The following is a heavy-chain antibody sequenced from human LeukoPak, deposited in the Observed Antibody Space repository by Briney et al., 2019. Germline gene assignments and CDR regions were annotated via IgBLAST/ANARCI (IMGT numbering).Heavy chain of an antibody. V-gene: IGHV5-51*01. CDR1: GYSFFDYW. CDR3: ARGVMVRGVIITFDY. J-gene: IGHJ4*02. D-gene: IGHD3-10*01. CDR2: IYPGDSDT. Sequence: GESLKISCKGSGYSFFDYWIGWVRQMPGKGLDWMGIIYPGDSDTRYSPSFQGQVTISADKSISTAYLQWSSLKASDTAMYYCARGVMVRGVIITFDYWGQGTLVTVSS.